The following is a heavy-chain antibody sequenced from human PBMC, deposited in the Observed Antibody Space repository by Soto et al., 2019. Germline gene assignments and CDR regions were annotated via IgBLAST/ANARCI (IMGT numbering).Heavy chain of an antibody. J-gene: IGHJ5*02. V-gene: IGHV3-23*01. Sequence: PGGSLRLSCAASGFTFSSYAMSWVRQAPGKGLEWVSAISGSGINTYYADSVKGRFTISRDNSKNTLYLQMNGLRAEDTAVYYCAKGNYCSGGACYYVTWGQGALVTVSS. CDR1: GFTFSSYA. CDR2: ISGSGINT. D-gene: IGHD2-8*02. CDR3: AKGNYCSGGACYYVT.